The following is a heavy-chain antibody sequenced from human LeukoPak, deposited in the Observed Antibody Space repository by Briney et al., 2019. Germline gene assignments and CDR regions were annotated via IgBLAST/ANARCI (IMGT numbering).Heavy chain of an antibody. CDR3: ARGAHYYDSSGSQNPYYYYYMDV. V-gene: IGHV4-59*11. CDR1: GGSISSHY. Sequence: PSETLSLTCTVSGGSISSHYWSWIRQPPGKGLEWIGYIYYSGSTNYDTSLKSRVTISVDTSKNQFSLKLSSVTAADTAVYYCARGAHYYDSSGSQNPYYYYYMDVWGKGTTVTISS. D-gene: IGHD3-22*01. CDR2: IYYSGST. J-gene: IGHJ6*03.